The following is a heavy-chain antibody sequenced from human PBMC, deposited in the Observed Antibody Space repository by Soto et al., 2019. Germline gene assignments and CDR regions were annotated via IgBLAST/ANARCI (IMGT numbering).Heavy chain of an antibody. Sequence: EVQLVESGGGLVQPGGSLRLSCAASGFTFSSYWMHWVRQAPGKGLVWVSRINSDGSSTSYADSVKGRFTISRDNAKNTLYLQMNSLRAEDTAVYYCAICSSTSCYDSPYYYGMDVWGQGTTVTVSS. CDR2: INSDGSST. D-gene: IGHD2-2*01. CDR1: GFTFSSYW. V-gene: IGHV3-74*01. J-gene: IGHJ6*02. CDR3: AICSSTSCYDSPYYYGMDV.